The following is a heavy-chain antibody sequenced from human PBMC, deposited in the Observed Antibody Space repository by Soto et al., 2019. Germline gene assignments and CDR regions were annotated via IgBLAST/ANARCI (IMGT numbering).Heavy chain of an antibody. Sequence: GESLKICCKSSGYSFTNYWIGWVRQMPGKGPEWMGIIYPGDSDTRYSPSFQGQVTISADKSITTAYLQWSSLKASDTAIYWCARMGFGYCSTGTCXFDHSRQGSLVPVSS. D-gene: IGHD2-2*03. J-gene: IGHJ4*02. CDR1: GYSFTNYW. CDR3: ARMGFGYCSTGTCXFDH. CDR2: IYPGDSDT. V-gene: IGHV5-51*01.